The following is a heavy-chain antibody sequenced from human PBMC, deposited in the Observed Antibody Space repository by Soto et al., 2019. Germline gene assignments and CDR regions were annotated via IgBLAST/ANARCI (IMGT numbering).Heavy chain of an antibody. CDR2: IYPGDSDT. J-gene: IGHJ6*02. CDR1: GYTFTNYW. V-gene: IGHV5-51*01. CDR3: AASIIYYGMEV. Sequence: GDSLKISCKGSGYTFTNYWIGWVRQMPGKGLEWMGIIYPGDSDTKYNPSFQGQVTISADKSITTTYLQWSSLKASDTAIYYCAASIIYYGMEVWGQGITVSVSS.